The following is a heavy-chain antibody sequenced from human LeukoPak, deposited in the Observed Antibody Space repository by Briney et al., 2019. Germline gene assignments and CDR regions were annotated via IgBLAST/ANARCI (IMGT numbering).Heavy chain of an antibody. Sequence: PGGSLRLSCTPSGLTFSTSGFNWVRQAPGKGLEWVASIGPTGFDRYHADSIKGRFTISRDNANNFLYLRMDSLRAEDTAVYYCATETNGRHYDYWGQGTLLTVSS. CDR2: IGPTGFDR. CDR1: GLTFSTSG. J-gene: IGHJ4*02. V-gene: IGHV3-21*06. D-gene: IGHD1-14*01. CDR3: ATETNGRHYDY.